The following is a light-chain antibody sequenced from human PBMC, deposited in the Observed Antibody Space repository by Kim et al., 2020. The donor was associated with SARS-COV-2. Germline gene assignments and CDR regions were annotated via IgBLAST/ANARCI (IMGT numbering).Light chain of an antibody. CDR1: QDIRNH. Sequence: ASAGDRVTITCRASQDIRNHLAWYQQRPGKVPKLLIYAASALHSGVPSRFGGSGSGTDFTLTITSLQPEDVATYYCQKYDSVPWTFGPGTKVDIK. J-gene: IGKJ1*01. CDR2: AAS. CDR3: QKYDSVPWT. V-gene: IGKV1-27*01.